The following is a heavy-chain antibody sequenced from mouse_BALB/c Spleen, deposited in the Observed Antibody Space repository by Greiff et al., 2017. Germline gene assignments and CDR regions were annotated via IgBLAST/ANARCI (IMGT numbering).Heavy chain of an antibody. V-gene: IGHV1-69*02. CDR2: IYPSDSYT. J-gene: IGHJ3*01. CDR1: GYTFTSYW. Sequence: QDQLQQPGAELVRPGASVKLSCKASGYTFTSYWINWVKQRPGQGLEWIGNIYPSDSYTNYNQKFKDKATLTVDKSSSTAYMQLSSPTSEDSAVYYCTRGDKAWFAYWGQGTLVTVSA. CDR3: TRGDKAWFAY.